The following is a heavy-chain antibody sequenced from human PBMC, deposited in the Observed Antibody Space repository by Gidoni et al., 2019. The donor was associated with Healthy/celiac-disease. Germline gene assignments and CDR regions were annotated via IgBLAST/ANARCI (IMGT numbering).Heavy chain of an antibody. Sequence: EVQLLESGGGLVQPGGSLRLSCAASGSTFSGYAMSWVRQAPGKVLEWVSAISGSGGSTYYADSVKGRFTISRDNSKNTLYLQMISLRAEDTAVYYCAKGSSGSYSVLDYWGQGTLVTVSS. CDR3: AKGSSGSYSVLDY. V-gene: IGHV3-23*01. D-gene: IGHD1-26*01. CDR2: ISGSGGST. J-gene: IGHJ4*02. CDR1: GSTFSGYA.